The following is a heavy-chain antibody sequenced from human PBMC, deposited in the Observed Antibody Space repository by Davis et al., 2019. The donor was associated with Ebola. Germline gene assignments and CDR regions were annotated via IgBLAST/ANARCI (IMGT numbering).Heavy chain of an antibody. Sequence: GESLKISCAASGFTFSSYGMHWVRQAPGKGLEWVAVIWYDGSNKYYADSVKGRFTISRDNSKNTLYLQMNSLRAEDTAVYYCARDGGEVDCSGGSCNDYYYGMDVWGKGTTVTVSS. CDR3: ARDGGEVDCSGGSCNDYYYGMDV. D-gene: IGHD2-15*01. V-gene: IGHV3-33*01. CDR2: IWYDGSNK. J-gene: IGHJ6*04. CDR1: GFTFSSYG.